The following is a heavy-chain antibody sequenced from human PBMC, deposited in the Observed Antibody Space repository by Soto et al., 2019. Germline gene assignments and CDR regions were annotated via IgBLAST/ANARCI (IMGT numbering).Heavy chain of an antibody. D-gene: IGHD3-9*01. CDR3: ASRYDIGDY. Sequence: QVQLVQSGAEVKKPGSSVKVSCKASGGTFSSYTISWVRQAPGQGLECMGRIIPILGIANYAQKFQGRVTITAHKSTSTAYMELSSLRSEDTAVYYCASRYDIGDYWGQGTLVTVSS. CDR1: GGTFSSYT. V-gene: IGHV1-69*02. J-gene: IGHJ4*02. CDR2: IIPILGIA.